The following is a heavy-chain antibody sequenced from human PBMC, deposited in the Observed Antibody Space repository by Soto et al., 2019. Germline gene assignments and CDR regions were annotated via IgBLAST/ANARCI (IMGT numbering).Heavy chain of an antibody. Sequence: PSETLSLTCTVSGGSISSGGYYWSWIRQHPGKGLEWIGYIYYSGSTYYNPSLKSRVTISVDTSKNQFSLKLSSVTAADTAVYYCARDRTRITYYDILTGSGGDWFDPWGQGTLVTVSS. D-gene: IGHD3-9*01. J-gene: IGHJ5*02. CDR1: GGSISSGGYY. CDR2: IYYSGST. CDR3: ARDRTRITYYDILTGSGGDWFDP. V-gene: IGHV4-31*03.